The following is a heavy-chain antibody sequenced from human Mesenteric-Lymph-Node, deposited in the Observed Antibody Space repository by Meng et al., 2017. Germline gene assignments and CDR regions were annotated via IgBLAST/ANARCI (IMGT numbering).Heavy chain of an antibody. J-gene: IGHJ4*02. V-gene: IGHV1-2*06. CDR3: ARMSCSGGSCNFDY. D-gene: IGHD2-15*01. CDR1: GYTFTGYY. CDR2: INPNSGGT. Sequence: QVQLVQAGAEVKKPGASVKVSCKASGYTFTGYYMHWVRQAPGQGLEWMGRINPNSGGTNYAQKFQGRVTMTRDTSISTAYMELSRLRSDDTAVYYCARMSCSGGSCNFDYWGQGTLVTVSS.